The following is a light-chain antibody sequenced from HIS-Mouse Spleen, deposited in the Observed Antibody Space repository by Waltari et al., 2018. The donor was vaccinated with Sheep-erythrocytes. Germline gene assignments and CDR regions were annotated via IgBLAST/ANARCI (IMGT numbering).Light chain of an antibody. CDR2: EGS. J-gene: IGLJ2*01. V-gene: IGLV2-23*01. CDR1: SSDVGSYNL. CDR3: CSYAGSSTLV. Sequence: QSALTQPASVSGSPGQSITISCTGTSSDVGSYNLVSWYQQHPGKAPKLMIYEGSKRPSGVSNRFSGSNAGNPASLTISGLQAEDEADYYCCSYAGSSTLVFGGGTKLTVL.